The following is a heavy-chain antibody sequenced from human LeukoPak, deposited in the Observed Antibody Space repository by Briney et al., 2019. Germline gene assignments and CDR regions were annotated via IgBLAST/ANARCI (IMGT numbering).Heavy chain of an antibody. CDR1: GFTFSSYA. CDR3: AKDPYYNYYMDV. Sequence: PGGSLRLSCAASGFTFSSYAMSWVRQAPGKGLEWVSGISDSGGSTYYADSVKGRFTISRDNSKNTLFLQMNSLRAEDTAVYYCAKDPYYNYYMDVWGKGTTVTVSS. CDR2: ISDSGGST. J-gene: IGHJ6*03. V-gene: IGHV3-23*01.